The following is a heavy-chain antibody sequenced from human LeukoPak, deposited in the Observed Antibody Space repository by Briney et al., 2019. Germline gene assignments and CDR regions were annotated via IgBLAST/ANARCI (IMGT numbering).Heavy chain of an antibody. CDR1: GGSISSYY. Sequence: PSETLSLTCTVSGGSISSYYWSWIRQPAGKGLEWIGRIYTSGSTNYSPSLKSRVTMSVDTSKNQFSLKLSSVTAADTAVYYCARDRSSWYDPLFDYWGQGTLVTVSS. J-gene: IGHJ4*02. CDR2: IYTSGST. V-gene: IGHV4-4*07. D-gene: IGHD6-13*01. CDR3: ARDRSSWYDPLFDY.